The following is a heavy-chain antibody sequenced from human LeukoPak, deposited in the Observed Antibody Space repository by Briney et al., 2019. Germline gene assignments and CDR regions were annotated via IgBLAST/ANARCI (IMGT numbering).Heavy chain of an antibody. CDR2: ISTSGGTK. CDR1: GFTFSSFE. Sequence: GGSLRLSCAASGFTFSSFEMNWVRQAPGRGLEWLSHISTSGGTKYYADSVKGRFTISRDNAENSVYLQMSGLTAEDTGLYYCARDATTAVGWVYMDVWGKGTTVTISS. V-gene: IGHV3-48*03. J-gene: IGHJ6*03. D-gene: IGHD6-13*01. CDR3: ARDATTAVGWVYMDV.